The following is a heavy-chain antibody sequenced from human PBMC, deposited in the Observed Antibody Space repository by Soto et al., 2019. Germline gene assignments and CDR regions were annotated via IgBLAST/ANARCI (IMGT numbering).Heavy chain of an antibody. J-gene: IGHJ4*02. D-gene: IGHD6-19*01. V-gene: IGHV4-61*01. CDR3: ARVSGRGYSSGWYSKEPHPTPPNFDY. CDR1: GGSVSSGSYY. CDR2: IYYSGST. Sequence: SETLSLTCTVSGGSVSSGSYYWSWIRQPPGKGLEWIGYIYYSGSTNYNPSLKSRVTISVDTSKNQFSLKLSSVTAADTAVYYCARVSGRGYSSGWYSKEPHPTPPNFDYWGQGTLVTVSS.